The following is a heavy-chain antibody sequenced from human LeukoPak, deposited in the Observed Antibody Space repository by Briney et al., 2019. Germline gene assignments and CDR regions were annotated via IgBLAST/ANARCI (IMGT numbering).Heavy chain of an antibody. CDR2: VYYSGST. CDR3: ARGGSYYGYFDY. CDR1: GGSISSYY. J-gene: IGHJ4*02. Sequence: SETLSLTCTASGGSISSYYWSWIRQPPGKGLEWIGYVYYSGSTNCNPSLKSRVTISVDASKNQFSLKLSSVTAADTAVYYCARGGSYYGYFDYWGQGTLVTVSS. D-gene: IGHD1-26*01. V-gene: IGHV4-59*13.